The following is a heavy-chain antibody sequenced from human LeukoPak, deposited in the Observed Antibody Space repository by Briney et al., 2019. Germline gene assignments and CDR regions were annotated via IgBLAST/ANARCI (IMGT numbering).Heavy chain of an antibody. Sequence: GASVTVPFKASGYTFTIYYIHWVRQAPRQGLEWMGMINPSGGSTNYAQKFQGRVTMTRDTSTSTVYMELSSQRSEDTAVYYCARDYLKVVVAPTTPSAGHMDFWGQGTLVTVSS. CDR2: INPSGGST. J-gene: IGHJ4*02. V-gene: IGHV1-46*01. CDR3: ARDYLKVVVAPTTPSAGHMDF. CDR1: GYTFTIYY. D-gene: IGHD2-15*01.